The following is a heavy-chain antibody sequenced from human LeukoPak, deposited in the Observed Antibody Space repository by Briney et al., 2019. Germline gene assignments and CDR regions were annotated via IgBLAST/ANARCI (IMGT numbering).Heavy chain of an antibody. CDR3: AGSSGYSSGWYSY. V-gene: IGHV4-39*07. J-gene: IGHJ4*02. Sequence: SETLSLTCTVFGDSVSSTGYYWGWIRQPPGKGLEWIGTIYYSGSTYYNPSLKSRVTISVDTSKNRFSLKLSSVTAADTAVYYCAGSSGYSSGWYSYWGQGTLVTVSS. CDR1: GDSVSSTGYY. CDR2: IYYSGST. D-gene: IGHD6-19*01.